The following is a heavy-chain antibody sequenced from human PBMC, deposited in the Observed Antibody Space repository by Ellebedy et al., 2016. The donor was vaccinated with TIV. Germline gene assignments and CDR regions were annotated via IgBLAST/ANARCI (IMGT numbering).Heavy chain of an antibody. CDR1: GFTFSTYG. Sequence: GESLKISCAASGFTFSTYGMHWVRQAPGKGLEWVALIWYDGGKKYYADSVKGRFTISRDNSENTVFLQMNSLRAEDTAVYYCARVRFCSSTNCFNYLDHWGLGTLVTVSA. CDR2: IWYDGGKK. CDR3: ARVRFCSSTNCFNYLDH. D-gene: IGHD2-2*01. V-gene: IGHV3-33*08. J-gene: IGHJ4*02.